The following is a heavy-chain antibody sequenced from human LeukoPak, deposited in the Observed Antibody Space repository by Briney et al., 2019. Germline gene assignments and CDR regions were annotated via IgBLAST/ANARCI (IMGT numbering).Heavy chain of an antibody. CDR1: GFTFDDHG. CDR2: ISWNGGST. V-gene: IGHV3-9*01. D-gene: IGHD2-2*02. J-gene: IGHJ4*02. CDR3: TKELYTTNHLDS. Sequence: GGSLRLSCAASGFTFDDHGMHWVRQGPGKGLEWVSGISWNGGSTGYADSVKGRFTISRDNTKNSLYLQMNSLRPEDTAFYYCTKELYTTNHLDSWDQGTLVTVYS.